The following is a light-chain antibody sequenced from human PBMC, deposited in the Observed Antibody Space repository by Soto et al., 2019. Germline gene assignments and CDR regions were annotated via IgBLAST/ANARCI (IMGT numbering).Light chain of an antibody. Sequence: EIVLTQSPATLSLSPGERATLSCRASQSVSSYLAWYQQKPGQAPRLLIYDASNLATGIPARFSGSGSGTDFTLTISRREPEEMAVYYVQQRSNWSWRFRGGAKVEI. CDR3: QQRSNWSWR. CDR2: DAS. V-gene: IGKV3-11*01. CDR1: QSVSSY. J-gene: IGKJ4*02.